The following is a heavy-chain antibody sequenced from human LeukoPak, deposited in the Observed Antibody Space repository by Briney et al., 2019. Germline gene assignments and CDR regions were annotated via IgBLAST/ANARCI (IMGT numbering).Heavy chain of an antibody. CDR3: ARVPMVRVASADY. Sequence: ASVKVSCKASGYTFAGYYIHWVRQAPGQGLEWMGWINPDSGGINYAQNFQGRVTMTRDTSISTASMELSSLRSDDTAVYYCARVPMVRVASADYWGQGTLVTVSS. CDR1: GYTFAGYY. V-gene: IGHV1-2*02. J-gene: IGHJ4*02. CDR2: INPDSGGI. D-gene: IGHD3-10*01.